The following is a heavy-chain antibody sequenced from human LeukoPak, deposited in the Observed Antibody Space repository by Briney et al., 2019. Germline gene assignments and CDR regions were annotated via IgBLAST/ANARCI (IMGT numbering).Heavy chain of an antibody. CDR1: GFTFRRYW. J-gene: IGHJ6*03. CDR2: INIDGSGT. Sequence: GSLRLSCAASGFTFRRYWMHWVRQAPGKGLVWVSRINIDGSGTTYADSVKGRFTISRDNAKNTLYLQMNSLRAEDTAVYYCAKVRPGYYYMDVWGKGTTVTVSS. CDR3: AKVRPGYYYMDV. D-gene: IGHD7-27*01. V-gene: IGHV3-74*01.